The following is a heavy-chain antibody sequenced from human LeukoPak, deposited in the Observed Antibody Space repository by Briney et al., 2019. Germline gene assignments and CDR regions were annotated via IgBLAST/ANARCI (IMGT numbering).Heavy chain of an antibody. CDR1: GFTFSSNA. CDR3: ARGLLGAPTSYFDY. V-gene: IGHV3-30-3*01. CDR2: ITYDGINK. Sequence: PGGSLRLSCAASGFTFSSNAMHWVRQAPGKGLEWVAAITYDGINKYYADSVKGRFTISRDNSKNTLYLQMNSLRAEDTAVYYCARGLLGAPTSYFDYWGQGTLVTVSS. D-gene: IGHD1-26*01. J-gene: IGHJ4*02.